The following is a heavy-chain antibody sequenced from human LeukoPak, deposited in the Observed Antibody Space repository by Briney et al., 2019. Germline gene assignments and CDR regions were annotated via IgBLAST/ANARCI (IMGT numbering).Heavy chain of an antibody. CDR2: IRYDGSNK. CDR1: GFTFSNYG. D-gene: IGHD3-10*01. CDR3: ASDHGSGSYSMFDY. J-gene: IGHJ4*02. Sequence: GGSLRLSCAASGFTFSNYGMHWVRQAPGKGLEWVAFIRYDGSNKYYADSVKGRFTISRDNSKNTLYLQMNSLRAEDTAVYYCASDHGSGSYSMFDYWGQGTLVTVSS. V-gene: IGHV3-30*02.